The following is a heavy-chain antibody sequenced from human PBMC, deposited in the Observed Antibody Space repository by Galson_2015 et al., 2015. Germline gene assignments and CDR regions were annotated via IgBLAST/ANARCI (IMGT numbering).Heavy chain of an antibody. Sequence: FLRLSCAASGFTLSSNAMSWVRQAPGKGLEWVSEISGSGGYTQYADSVKGRSTISSDSSKNTLYLQMSSLRAEDTAVYYCAKQNRSGWSESWGQGTQVTVSS. J-gene: IGHJ5*01. CDR1: GFTLSSNA. D-gene: IGHD3-22*01. CDR3: AKQNRSGWSES. V-gene: IGHV3-23*01. CDR2: ISGSGGYT.